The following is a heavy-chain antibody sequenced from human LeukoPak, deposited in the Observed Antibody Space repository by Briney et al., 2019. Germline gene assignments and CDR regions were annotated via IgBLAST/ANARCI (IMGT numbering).Heavy chain of an antibody. V-gene: IGHV3-21*01. D-gene: IGHD3-10*01. Sequence: GGSLRLSCAASGFTFSSYSMNWVRQAPGKGLEWVSSISSSSSYIYYADSVKGRFTISRDNAKNSLYLQMNSLRAEDTAVYYCARDGTSGSYKIQDWGQGTLVTVSS. CDR3: ARDGTSGSYKIQD. J-gene: IGHJ4*02. CDR1: GFTFSSYS. CDR2: ISSSSSYI.